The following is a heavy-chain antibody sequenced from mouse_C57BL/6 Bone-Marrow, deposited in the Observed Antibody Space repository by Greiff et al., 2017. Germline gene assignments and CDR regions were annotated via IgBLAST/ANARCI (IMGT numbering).Heavy chain of an antibody. D-gene: IGHD1-2*01. CDR1: GFTFSSYA. CDR3: TRAYGPYYFDY. CDR2: ISSGGDYI. V-gene: IGHV5-9-1*02. J-gene: IGHJ2*01. Sequence: EVKLMESGAGLVKPGGSLKLSCAASGFTFSSYAMSWVRQTPEKRLEWVAYISSGGDYIYYADTVKGRFTISRDNARNTLYLQMSSLKSEDTAMYYCTRAYGPYYFDYWGQGTTLTVSS.